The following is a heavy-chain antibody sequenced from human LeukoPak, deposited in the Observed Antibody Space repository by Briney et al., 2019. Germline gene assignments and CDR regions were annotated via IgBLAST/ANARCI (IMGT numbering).Heavy chain of an antibody. V-gene: IGHV1-3*01. CDR2: INAGNGNT. CDR3: ATLPTIRFLEWSHPWDY. CDR1: GYTFTSYA. D-gene: IGHD3-3*01. J-gene: IGHJ4*02. Sequence: GASVKVSCKASGYTFTSYAMHWVRQAPGQRLEWMGWINAGNGNTKYSQKFQGRVTITRDTSASTAYMELSSLRSEDTAVYYCATLPTIRFLEWSHPWDYWGQGTLVTVSS.